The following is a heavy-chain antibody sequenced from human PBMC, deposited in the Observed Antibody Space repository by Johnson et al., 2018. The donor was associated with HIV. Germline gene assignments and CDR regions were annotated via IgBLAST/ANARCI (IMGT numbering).Heavy chain of an antibody. D-gene: IGHD1-1*01. CDR2: ISYEGRNK. Sequence: QVQLVESGGGLVQPGGSLRLSCAASGFTFSDYAIHWVRQAPGKGLEWVAVISYEGRNKYYAVSVKGRFTISRDNSKNTLYLQMKRLRAEDTALYYCAREGTTGRNDAFDIWGQGTMVTVSS. CDR3: AREGTTGRNDAFDI. J-gene: IGHJ3*02. V-gene: IGHV3-30*04. CDR1: GFTFSDYA.